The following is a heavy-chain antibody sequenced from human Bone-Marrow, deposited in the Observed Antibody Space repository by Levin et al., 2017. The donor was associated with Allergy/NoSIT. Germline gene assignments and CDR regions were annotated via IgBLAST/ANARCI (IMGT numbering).Heavy chain of an antibody. CDR1: GASFSSDYY. CDR3: ARTAVPLPYYLYMDV. CDR2: IFHSGSP. V-gene: IGHV4-38-2*01. D-gene: IGHD3-22*01. J-gene: IGHJ6*03. Sequence: SETLSLTCAVSGASFSSDYYWGWIRQPPGKGLEWIGAIFHSGSPYYNPSLKSRVTISIDTSKNQFSLELASVTAADTAVYYCARTAVPLPYYLYMDVWGKGTTVTVSS.